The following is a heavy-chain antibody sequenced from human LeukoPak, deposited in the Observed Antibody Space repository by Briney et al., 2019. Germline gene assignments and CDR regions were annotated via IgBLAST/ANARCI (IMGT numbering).Heavy chain of an antibody. CDR2: INHSGST. J-gene: IGHJ4*02. CDR1: GGSFSGYY. D-gene: IGHD3-9*01. CDR3: AGERGRLRYFDWLSPLDY. Sequence: PSETLSLTCAVYGGSFSGYYWSWIRQPPGKGLEWIGEINHSGSTNCNPSLKSRVTISVDTSKNQFSLKLSSVTVADTAVYYCAGERGRLRYFDWLSPLDYWGQGTLVTVSS. V-gene: IGHV4-34*01.